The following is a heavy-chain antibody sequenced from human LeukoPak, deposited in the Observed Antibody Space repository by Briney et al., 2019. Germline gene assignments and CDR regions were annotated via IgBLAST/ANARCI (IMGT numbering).Heavy chain of an antibody. J-gene: IGHJ6*02. CDR2: IYYSGSP. CDR1: GGSISSYY. Sequence: PSETLSLTCTVSGGSISSYYWSWIRKPPGKGLEWIGYIYYSGSPNYNPSLKSRVTISVDTSTNQFSLKLSSVTAADTAVYYCARAYSSSWSVEGRYYYGMDVWGQGTTVTVSS. D-gene: IGHD6-13*01. CDR3: ARAYSSSWSVEGRYYYGMDV. V-gene: IGHV4-59*01.